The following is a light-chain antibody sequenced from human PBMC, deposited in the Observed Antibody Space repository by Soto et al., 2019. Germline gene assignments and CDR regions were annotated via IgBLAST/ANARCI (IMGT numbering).Light chain of an antibody. CDR2: EVS. CDR1: SSDVGGYNF. Sequence: QSALTQPASVSGSPGQSITISCTGTSSDVGGYNFVSWYQQHPGKAPKLMIYEVSNRPSGVSNRFSGSKSGNTASLTISGLQAEDEADYYCSSYTGVSTVAFGGGTKLTVL. J-gene: IGLJ2*01. V-gene: IGLV2-14*01. CDR3: SSYTGVSTVA.